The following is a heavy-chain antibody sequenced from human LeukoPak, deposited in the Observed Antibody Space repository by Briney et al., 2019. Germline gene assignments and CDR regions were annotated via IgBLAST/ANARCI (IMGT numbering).Heavy chain of an antibody. J-gene: IGHJ6*04. Sequence: GGSLTLSCEASGFTFSSYNMNWVRQAPGKGLEWVSYISSSGSTIYYADSVKGRFTISRDNAKNSLYLQMNSLRAEDMAVYYCAELGITMIGGVWGKGTTVTISS. D-gene: IGHD3-10*02. V-gene: IGHV3-48*04. CDR1: GFTFSSYN. CDR2: ISSSGSTI. CDR3: AELGITMIGGV.